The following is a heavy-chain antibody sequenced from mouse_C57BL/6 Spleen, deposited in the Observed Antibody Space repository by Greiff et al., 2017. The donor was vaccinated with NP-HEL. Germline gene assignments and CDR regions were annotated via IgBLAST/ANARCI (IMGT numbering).Heavy chain of an antibody. Sequence: DVKLQESGPGLVKPSQSLSLTCSVTGYSITSGYYWNWIRKFPGKKLEWMGYISYDGSNNYNPSLKNRISITRDTSKNQFFLKLKSVTTEDTATYYCARGMSAMDYWGQGTSVTVSS. CDR2: ISYDGSN. CDR3: ARGMSAMDY. CDR1: GYSITSGYY. J-gene: IGHJ4*01. V-gene: IGHV3-6*01.